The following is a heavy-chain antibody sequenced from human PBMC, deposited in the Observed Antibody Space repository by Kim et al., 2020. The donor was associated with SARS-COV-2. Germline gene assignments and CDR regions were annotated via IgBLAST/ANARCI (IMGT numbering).Heavy chain of an antibody. D-gene: IGHD2-21*02. Sequence: YARSVEGRCTISRDDSIYTLYLQMDSVRAEDTAVYYCARERPATDCRFDYWGQGTLVTVSS. CDR3: ARERPATDCRFDY. J-gene: IGHJ4*02. V-gene: IGHV3-30*01.